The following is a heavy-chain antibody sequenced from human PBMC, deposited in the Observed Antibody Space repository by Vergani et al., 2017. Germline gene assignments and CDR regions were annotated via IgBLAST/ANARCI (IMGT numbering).Heavy chain of an antibody. D-gene: IGHD5-24*01. J-gene: IGHJ4*02. CDR3: AIDPGDGYDAFGRDY. CDR2: INHSGST. V-gene: IGHV4-34*01. CDR1: GGSFSGYY. Sequence: QVQLQQWGAGLLKPSETLSLTCAVYGGSFSGYYWSWIRQPPGKGLEWIGEINHSGSTNYNPSLKSRVTISVDTSKNQFSLKLSSVTAADTAVYYCAIDPGDGYDAFGRDYWGQGTLVTVSS.